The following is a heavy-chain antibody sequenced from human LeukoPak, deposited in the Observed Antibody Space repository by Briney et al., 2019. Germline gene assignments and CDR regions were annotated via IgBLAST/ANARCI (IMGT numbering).Heavy chain of an antibody. J-gene: IGHJ6*02. CDR2: IYYSGST. CDR1: GGSISSGDYY. Sequence: SETLSLTCTVSGGSISSGDYYWSWIRQPPGKGLEWIGYIYYSGSTYYNPSLKSRVTISVDTSKNQFSLKLSSVTAADTAVHYCARGQTAYYYYGMDVWGQGTTVTVSS. D-gene: IGHD2-21*02. CDR3: ARGQTAYYYYGMDV. V-gene: IGHV4-30-4*01.